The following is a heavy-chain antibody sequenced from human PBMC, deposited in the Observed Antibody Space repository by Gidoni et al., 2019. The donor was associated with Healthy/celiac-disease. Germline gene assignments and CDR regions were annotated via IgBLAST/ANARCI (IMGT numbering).Heavy chain of an antibody. CDR3: AKDTFQGVIDY. D-gene: IGHD3-16*01. CDR2: ISWNSGSI. CDR1: GFTFDDYA. V-gene: IGHV3-9*01. Sequence: AASGFTFDDYAMHWVRQAPGKGLEWVSGISWNSGSIGYADSVKGRFTISRDNAKNSLYLQMNSLRAEDTALYYCAKDTFQGVIDYWGQGTLVTVSS. J-gene: IGHJ4*02.